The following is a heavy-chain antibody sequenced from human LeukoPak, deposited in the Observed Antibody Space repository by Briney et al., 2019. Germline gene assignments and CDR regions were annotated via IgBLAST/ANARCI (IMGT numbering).Heavy chain of an antibody. CDR2: ISSSSSYI. D-gene: IGHD1-26*01. Sequence: GGSLRLSCAASGFTFSSYSMNWVRQAPGKGLEWVSSISSSSSYIYYADSVKGRFTISRDKAKNSLYLQMNSLRAEDTAVYYCARDRVVGATTGWGQGTLVTVSS. CDR3: ARDRVVGATTG. J-gene: IGHJ4*02. V-gene: IGHV3-21*01. CDR1: GFTFSSYS.